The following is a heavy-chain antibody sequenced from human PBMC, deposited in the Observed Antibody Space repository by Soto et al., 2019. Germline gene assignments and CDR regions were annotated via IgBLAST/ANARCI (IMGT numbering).Heavy chain of an antibody. Sequence: ASETLSLTCTVSGGSISSYYWSWIRQPPGKGLEWIGYIYYSGSTNYNPSLKSRVTISVDTSKNQFSLKLSSVTAADTAVYYCARDTITVVRGVISHWFDPWGQGTLVTVSS. CDR1: GGSISSYY. CDR3: ARDTITVVRGVISHWFDP. V-gene: IGHV4-59*01. D-gene: IGHD3-10*01. CDR2: IYYSGST. J-gene: IGHJ5*02.